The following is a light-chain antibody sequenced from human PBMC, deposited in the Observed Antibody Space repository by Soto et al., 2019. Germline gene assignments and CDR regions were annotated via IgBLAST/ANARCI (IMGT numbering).Light chain of an antibody. CDR2: DAS. CDR3: QQYNSYSTWT. J-gene: IGKJ1*01. V-gene: IGKV3D-15*01. Sequence: EIVMTQSPGTLSLSPGERATLSCRASQSVSSYLAWYQQKPGQAPRLLISDASDRATGIPDRFSGSGSGTEFTLTISSLQPDDFATYYCQQYNSYSTWTFGQGTKVEIK. CDR1: QSVSSY.